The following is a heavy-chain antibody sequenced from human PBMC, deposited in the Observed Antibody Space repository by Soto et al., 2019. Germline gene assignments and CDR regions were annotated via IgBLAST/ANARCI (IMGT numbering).Heavy chain of an antibody. D-gene: IGHD3-3*01. CDR2: ISYDGSNK. CDR3: ARDSQTYYDFWSGPETDAFDI. V-gene: IGHV3-30-3*01. J-gene: IGHJ3*02. CDR1: GFTFSSYV. Sequence: QVQLVESGGGVVQPGRSLRLSCAASGFTFSSYVMHWVRQAPGKGLEWVAVISYDGSNKYYADSVKGRFTISRDNSKNTLYLKMNSLRAEDTAVYYCARDSQTYYDFWSGPETDAFDIWGQGTMVTVSS.